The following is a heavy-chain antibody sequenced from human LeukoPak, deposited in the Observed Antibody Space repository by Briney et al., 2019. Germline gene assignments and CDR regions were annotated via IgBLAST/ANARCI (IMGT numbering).Heavy chain of an antibody. CDR1: GFSFSSYV. Sequence: GGSLRLSCAASGFSFSSYVMHWVRQAPGKGLESVAVMSSDGSSKYYSDSVQGRFTISRDNSKNTLYLQMNSLRAEDTAVYYCARVLAVAGTGPFDYWGQGTLVTVSS. D-gene: IGHD6-19*01. CDR3: ARVLAVAGTGPFDY. J-gene: IGHJ4*02. CDR2: MSSDGSSK. V-gene: IGHV3-30*04.